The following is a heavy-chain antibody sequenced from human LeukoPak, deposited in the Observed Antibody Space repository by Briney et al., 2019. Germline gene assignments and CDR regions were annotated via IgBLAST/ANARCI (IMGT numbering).Heavy chain of an antibody. CDR2: INAGNGNT. V-gene: IGHV1-3*01. CDR1: GYTFTSYA. D-gene: IGHD6-6*01. Sequence: GASVKVSCKASGYTFTSYAMHWVRQAPGQRLEWMGWINAGNGNTKYSQKFQGRVTITRDTSASTAYMELSSLRSEDTAVYYCARATLKMEDYSSSPDPIAFDIWGQGTMVTVSS. CDR3: ARATLKMEDYSSSPDPIAFDI. J-gene: IGHJ3*02.